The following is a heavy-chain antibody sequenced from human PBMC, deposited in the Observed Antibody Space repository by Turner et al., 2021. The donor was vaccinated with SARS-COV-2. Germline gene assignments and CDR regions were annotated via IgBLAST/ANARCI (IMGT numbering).Heavy chain of an antibody. Sequence: QVQLPESGPALVRPSETLSLTCTVSGGSISSHYWSWIRQPAGKGLEWIGRMFASGDTNYNPYLKSRVTLSMDTSKNQLALILRSVTAADTAVYYCAEPGQGYWGQGTRVTVSA. J-gene: IGHJ4*02. CDR3: AEPGQGY. CDR2: MFASGDT. V-gene: IGHV4-4*07. CDR1: GGSISSHY.